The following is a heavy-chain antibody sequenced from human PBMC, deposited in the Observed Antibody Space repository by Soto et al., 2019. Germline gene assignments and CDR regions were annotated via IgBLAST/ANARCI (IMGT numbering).Heavy chain of an antibody. V-gene: IGHV3-30*18. CDR1: GFTFSSYG. CDR2: ISYDGSNK. D-gene: IGHD3-22*01. CDR3: AKDDDSSGYRPFDY. Sequence: GGSLRLSCAASGFTFSSYGMHWVRQAPGKGLEWVAVISYDGSNKYYADSVKGRSTISRDNSKNTLYLQMNSLRAEDTAVYYCAKDDDSSGYRPFDYWGQGTLVTVSS. J-gene: IGHJ4*02.